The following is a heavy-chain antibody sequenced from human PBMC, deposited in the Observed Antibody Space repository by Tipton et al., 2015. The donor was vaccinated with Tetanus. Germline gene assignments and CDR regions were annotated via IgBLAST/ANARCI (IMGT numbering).Heavy chain of an antibody. J-gene: IGHJ6*02. CDR1: GYTFTGYY. CDR3: ARDRGDYIYYGMDV. CDR2: IDPNSGST. Sequence: QLVQSGAEVKKPGASVKVSCKASGYTFTGYYIYWVRQAPGQGLEWMGWIDPNSGSTVYAQKFQVRVTMTRDTSISTAYMELRSLRSDDTAVYYCARDRGDYIYYGMDVWGPGTTVTVS. D-gene: IGHD3-22*01. V-gene: IGHV1-2*02.